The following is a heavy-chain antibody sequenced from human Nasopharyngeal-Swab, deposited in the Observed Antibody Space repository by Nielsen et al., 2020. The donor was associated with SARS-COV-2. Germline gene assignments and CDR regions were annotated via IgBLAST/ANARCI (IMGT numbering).Heavy chain of an antibody. D-gene: IGHD6-19*01. CDR3: ARDSGVAGTKYYYYGMDV. Sequence: CQAPGKGLEWIGYIYYSGSTYYNPSLKSRVTISVDTSKNQFSLKLSSVTAADTAVYYCARDSGVAGTKYYYYGMDVWGQGTTVTVSS. J-gene: IGHJ6*02. V-gene: IGHV4-30-4*01. CDR2: IYYSGST.